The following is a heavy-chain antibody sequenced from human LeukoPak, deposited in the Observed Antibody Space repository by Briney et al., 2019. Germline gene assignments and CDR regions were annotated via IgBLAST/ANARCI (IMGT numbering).Heavy chain of an antibody. V-gene: IGHV1-18*01. J-gene: IGHJ4*02. D-gene: IGHD2-2*01. CDR3: ARDLARIIPAATTFDF. CDR2: ISAYNGNT. CDR1: GYTFTSYG. Sequence: ASAKVSCKASGYTFTSYGISWVRQAPGQGLEWMGSISAYNGNTNYTQKLQGGVTMTTDTSTSTAYIELRSLRSDDTAVYYCARDLARIIPAATTFDFWGQGTLVTVSS.